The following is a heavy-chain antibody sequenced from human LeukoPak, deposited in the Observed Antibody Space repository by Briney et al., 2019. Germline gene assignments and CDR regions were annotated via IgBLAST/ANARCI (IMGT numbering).Heavy chain of an antibody. CDR1: GYTFITYC. CDR3: ARVVADGSTYFFDY. V-gene: IGHV5-51*01. D-gene: IGHD5-24*01. Sequence: ESLKISCQGSGYTFITYCVAWVRQIPGKGLEWMAIIYPGDSDTRYSPSFQGQVTISADKSISTAYPHWSSLKASDTAMYYCARVVADGSTYFFDYWGQGTLVTV. CDR2: IYPGDSDT. J-gene: IGHJ4*02.